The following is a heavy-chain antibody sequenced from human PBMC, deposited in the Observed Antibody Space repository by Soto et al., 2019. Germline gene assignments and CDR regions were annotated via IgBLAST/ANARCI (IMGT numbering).Heavy chain of an antibody. V-gene: IGHV4-39*01. D-gene: IGHD3-3*01. Sequence: SETLSLTCTVSGGSIISSSYYWVWIRQPPGKGLEWIGSIYYSGSTYYNPSLKSRVTISVDTSKNQFSLKLSSVTAADTAVYYCARHGYDFWSGYYINYWGQGTLVTVSS. CDR3: ARHGYDFWSGYYINY. CDR2: IYYSGST. J-gene: IGHJ4*02. CDR1: GGSIISSSYY.